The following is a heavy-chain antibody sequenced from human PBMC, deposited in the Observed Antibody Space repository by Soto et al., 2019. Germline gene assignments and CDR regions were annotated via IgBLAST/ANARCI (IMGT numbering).Heavy chain of an antibody. V-gene: IGHV3-23*01. D-gene: IGHD3-10*01. CDR1: GFTFSSYA. CDR3: AKVHGSGNYHNFPDY. J-gene: IGHJ4*02. CDR2: ISGSGGTT. Sequence: GGSLRLSCAASGFTFSSYAISWVRQAPGKGLEWVSLISGSGGTTYYADSVKGRFTISRDNSKNTLYLQMNSLRAEDTAVYYCAKVHGSGNYHNFPDYWGQGTLVTVSS.